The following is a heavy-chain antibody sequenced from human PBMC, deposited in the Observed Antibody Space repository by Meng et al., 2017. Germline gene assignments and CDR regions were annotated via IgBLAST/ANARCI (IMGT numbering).Heavy chain of an antibody. CDR2: ISGSGGST. CDR1: GFTFSSYA. V-gene: IGHV3-23*01. CDR3: VFQPVAGTGYDY. D-gene: IGHD6-19*01. Sequence: VQLLRLGGGLVKPGGSLVLSCAASGFTFSSYAMSWVRQAPGKGLEWVSAISGSGGSTYYADSVKGRFTISRDNSKNTLYLQMNSLRAEDTAVYYCVFQPVAGTGYDYWGQGTLVTVSS. J-gene: IGHJ4*02.